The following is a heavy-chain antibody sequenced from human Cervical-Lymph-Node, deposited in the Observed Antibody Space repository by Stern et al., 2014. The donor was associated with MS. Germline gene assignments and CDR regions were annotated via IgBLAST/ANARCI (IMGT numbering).Heavy chain of an antibody. CDR2: FDPEDGET. CDR1: GYTLTDIS. Sequence: MQLVESGAEVKKPGASVKVSCKVYGYTLTDISLHWVRQAPGKGLEWMGGFDPEDGETIYAQKFEGRVTLAEDASTDTGYMELRSLRSEDTAVYYCATISGYYYVMDVWGQGTTVTVSS. J-gene: IGHJ6*02. V-gene: IGHV1-24*01. CDR3: ATISGYYYVMDV. D-gene: IGHD1-26*01.